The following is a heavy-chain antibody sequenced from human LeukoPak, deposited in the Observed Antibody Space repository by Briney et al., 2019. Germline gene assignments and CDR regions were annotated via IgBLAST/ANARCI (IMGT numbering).Heavy chain of an antibody. CDR3: ARRRFGKLSPYYYYYMDV. D-gene: IGHD3-10*01. CDR2: IYYSGST. V-gene: IGHV4-39*01. CDR1: GGSISSSSYY. Sequence: PSETLSLTCTVSGGSISSSSYYWGWIRQPPGKGLEWIGSIYYSGSTYYNPSLKSRVTISVDTSKNQFSLKLSSVTAADTAVYYCARRRFGKLSPYYYYYMDVWGKGTTVTVSS. J-gene: IGHJ6*03.